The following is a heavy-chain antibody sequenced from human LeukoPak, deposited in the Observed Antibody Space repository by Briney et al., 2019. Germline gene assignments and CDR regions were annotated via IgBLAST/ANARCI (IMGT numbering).Heavy chain of an antibody. D-gene: IGHD2-15*01. CDR3: ARAFLVGYSPEEYFFDY. Sequence: SETLSLTCAVYGGSFSGYYWSWIRQPPGKGLEWIGEINHSGSTNYNPSLKSRVTISVDTSKNQFSLKLSSVTAADTAVYYCARAFLVGYSPEEYFFDYWGQGTLVTASS. J-gene: IGHJ4*02. V-gene: IGHV4-34*01. CDR1: GGSFSGYY. CDR2: INHSGST.